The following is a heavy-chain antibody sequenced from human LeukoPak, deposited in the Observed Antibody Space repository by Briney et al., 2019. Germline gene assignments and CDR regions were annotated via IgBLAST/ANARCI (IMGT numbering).Heavy chain of an antibody. CDR1: GYSISSGYY. V-gene: IGHV4-38-2*01. D-gene: IGHD2-21*01. Sequence: PSETLSLTCGVSGYSISSGYYWGWIRQPPGKGLEWIGTIYHSGTTYYNPSLNSRVTISADTSKNQFSLKVTSVIAADTAAYYCARLGGGAISNYMDVWGKGTTVTVSS. CDR2: IYHSGTT. CDR3: ARLGGGAISNYMDV. J-gene: IGHJ6*03.